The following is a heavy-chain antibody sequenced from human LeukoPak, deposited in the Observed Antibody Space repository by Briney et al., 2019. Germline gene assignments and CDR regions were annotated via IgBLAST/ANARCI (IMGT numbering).Heavy chain of an antibody. Sequence: SQTLSLTCAISGDSVSSNSASWNWIRQSPSRRREWLGKTLYRSKWYNDYAVSVKSRITINPDTSKNQFSLQLNSVTPEDTAVYYCARSHYYGMDVWGQGTTVTVAS. V-gene: IGHV6-1*01. CDR2: TLYRSKWYN. CDR1: GDSVSSNSAS. J-gene: IGHJ6*02. CDR3: ARSHYYGMDV.